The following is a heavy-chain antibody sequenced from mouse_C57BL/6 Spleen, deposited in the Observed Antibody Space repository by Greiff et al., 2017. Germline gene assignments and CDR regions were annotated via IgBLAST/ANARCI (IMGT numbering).Heavy chain of an antibody. J-gene: IGHJ4*01. CDR2: ISSGGSYT. CDR3: AIHMGLSAMDY. CDR1: GFTFSSYG. Sequence: EVQLQQSGGDLVKPGGSLKLSCAASGFTFSSYGMSWVRQTPDKRLEWVATISSGGSYTYYPDSVKGRFTISRDNAKNTLYLQMSSLKSEDTAMYYCAIHMGLSAMDYWGQGTSVTVSS. D-gene: IGHD3-3*01. V-gene: IGHV5-6*01.